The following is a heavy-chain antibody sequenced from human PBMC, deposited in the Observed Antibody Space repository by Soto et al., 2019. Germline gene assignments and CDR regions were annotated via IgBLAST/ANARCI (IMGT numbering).Heavy chain of an antibody. V-gene: IGHV2-5*01. CDR3: AHRPSGWDLFDY. CDR2: IYWNDDK. Sequence: QITLKESGPTLVRPTQTLTLTCTFSGFSLSTSGLGVGWIRQPPGKALEWLALIYWNDDKRYSPSLKARLTITKDTYKNQEVLTMTNMDPVDTATYYCAHRPSGWDLFDYGGQGNLVTVSS. CDR1: GFSLSTSGLG. D-gene: IGHD6-19*01. J-gene: IGHJ4*02.